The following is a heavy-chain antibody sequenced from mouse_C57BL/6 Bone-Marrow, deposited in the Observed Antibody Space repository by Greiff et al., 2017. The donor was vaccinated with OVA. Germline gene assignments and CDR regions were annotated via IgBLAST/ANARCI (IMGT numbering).Heavy chain of an antibody. CDR2: IWSGGST. Sequence: VQGVESGPGLVQPSQSLSITCTVSGFSLTSYGVHWVRQSPGKGLEWLGVIWSGGSTDYNAAFISRLSISKDNSKSQVFFKMNSLQADDTAIYYCARIYDGYYGAYWGQGTLVTVSA. J-gene: IGHJ3*01. CDR3: ARIYDGYYGAY. V-gene: IGHV2-2*01. CDR1: GFSLTSYG. D-gene: IGHD2-3*01.